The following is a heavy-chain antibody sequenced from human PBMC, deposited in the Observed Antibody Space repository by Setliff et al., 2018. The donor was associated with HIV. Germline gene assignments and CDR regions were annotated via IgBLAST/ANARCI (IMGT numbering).Heavy chain of an antibody. V-gene: IGHV3-7*03. CDR1: GFTVSDTH. J-gene: IGHJ5*02. Sequence: GGSLRLSCAASGFTVSDTHMTWVRQAPGKGLEYVAIIKEDGSEKYYVDSVKGRFTTSRDNSKNSLYLEMNSLRAEDTAVYFCAVDSRSRPTTWGQGTLVTVSS. CDR2: IKEDGSEK. D-gene: IGHD5-12*01. CDR3: AVDSRSRPTT.